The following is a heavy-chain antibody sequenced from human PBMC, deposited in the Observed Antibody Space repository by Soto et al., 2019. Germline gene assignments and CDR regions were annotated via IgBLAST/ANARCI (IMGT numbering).Heavy chain of an antibody. CDR2: IWYDGCNK. D-gene: IGHD3-10*01. V-gene: IGHV3-33*01. Sequence: QVQLVESGGGVVQPGRSLRLSCAASGFTFSSYGMHWVRQAPGKGLEWVAVIWYDGCNKYYADSVKGRFTISRDNSKNTLYLQMNSLRAEDTAVYYCARVGGLLWFGEDYGMDVWGQGTTVTVSS. CDR3: ARVGGLLWFGEDYGMDV. J-gene: IGHJ6*02. CDR1: GFTFSSYG.